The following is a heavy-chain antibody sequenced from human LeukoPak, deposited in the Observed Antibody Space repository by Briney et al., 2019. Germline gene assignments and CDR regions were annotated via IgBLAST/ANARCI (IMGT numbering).Heavy chain of an antibody. D-gene: IGHD3-22*01. CDR2: IYYSGSI. CDR1: GGSIRSYY. J-gene: IGHJ4*02. V-gene: IGHV4-59*01. CDR3: ARDRWDSSGYYSLDY. Sequence: SETLSLTCTVSGGSIRSYYWSWIRQPPGKGLEWIGYIYYSGSINYNPSLKSRVTISVDTSKNQFSLKLSSVTAADTAVYYCARDRWDSSGYYSLDYWGQGTLVTVSS.